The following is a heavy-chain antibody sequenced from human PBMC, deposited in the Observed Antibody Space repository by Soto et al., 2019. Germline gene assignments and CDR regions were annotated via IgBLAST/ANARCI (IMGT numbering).Heavy chain of an antibody. D-gene: IGHD4-17*01. CDR1: GGTFSSYA. CDR3: ATPGPDYGGNPELFDY. CDR2: IIPIFGTA. J-gene: IGHJ4*02. V-gene: IGHV1-69*01. Sequence: QVQLVQSGAEVKKPGSSVKVSCKASGGTFSSYAISWVRQAPGQGLEWMGGIIPIFGTANYAQKFQGRVTITADESTSTAYMELRSLRSEDTAVYYCATPGPDYGGNPELFDYWGQGTLVTVSS.